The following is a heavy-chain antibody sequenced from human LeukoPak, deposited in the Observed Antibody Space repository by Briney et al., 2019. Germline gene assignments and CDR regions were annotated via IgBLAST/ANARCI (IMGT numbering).Heavy chain of an antibody. CDR1: GGPVSSGSYC. V-gene: IGHV4-61*03. D-gene: IGHD2-21*02. CDR2: ICDSGSI. Sequence: SETLSLTCTASGGPVSSGSYCWSWIRQPPGKTLEWIGYICDSGSIDHNPSLKSRVTISLDTSKSHFSLKLSAVTAADTAVYYCARAPDDFNFDYWGQGTLVTVSS. CDR3: ARAPDDFNFDY. J-gene: IGHJ4*02.